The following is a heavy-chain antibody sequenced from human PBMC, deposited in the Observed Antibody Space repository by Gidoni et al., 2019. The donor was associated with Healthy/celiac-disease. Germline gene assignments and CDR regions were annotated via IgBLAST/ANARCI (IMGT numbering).Heavy chain of an antibody. CDR2: IYYSGST. D-gene: IGHD1-26*01. V-gene: IGHV4-59*01. CDR1: GGSISSYY. J-gene: IGHJ4*02. CDR3: AREGGSFFDY. Sequence: QVQLQESGPGLVKPSETLSLTCTVSGGSISSYYWSWIRQPPGTGLEWIGYIYYSGSTNYNPSLKSRVTISVDTSKNQFSLKLSPVTAADTAVYYCAREGGSFFDYWGQGTLVTVSS.